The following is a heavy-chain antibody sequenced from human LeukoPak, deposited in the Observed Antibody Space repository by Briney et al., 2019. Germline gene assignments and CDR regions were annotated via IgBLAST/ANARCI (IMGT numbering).Heavy chain of an antibody. V-gene: IGHV4-39*01. CDR1: GGSIRSSSYY. CDR2: IYYSGNT. D-gene: IGHD6-6*01. J-gene: IGHJ5*02. CDR3: ARYSSSSGWFDP. Sequence: SETLSLTCTVSGGSIRSSSYYWVWIRRSPGKGLEWIGNIYYSGNTYYNPSLKSRVTISVDTSKNQFSLKLSSVTAADTAVYYCARYSSSSGWFDPWGQGILVTVSS.